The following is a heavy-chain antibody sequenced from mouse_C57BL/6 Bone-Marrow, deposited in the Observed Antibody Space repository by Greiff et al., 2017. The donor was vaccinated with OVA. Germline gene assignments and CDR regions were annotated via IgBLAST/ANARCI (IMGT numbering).Heavy chain of an antibody. V-gene: IGHV5-9*01. CDR2: ISGGGGNT. CDR3: ARKGEMPSYAMDY. Sequence: EVQLVESGGGLVKPGGSLKLSCAASGFTFSSYTMSWVRQTPEKRLEWVATISGGGGNTYYPDSVKGRFTISRDNAKNTLYLQMSSLRSEDTALYYCARKGEMPSYAMDYWGQGTSVTVSS. CDR1: GFTFSSYT. D-gene: IGHD2-10*02. J-gene: IGHJ4*01.